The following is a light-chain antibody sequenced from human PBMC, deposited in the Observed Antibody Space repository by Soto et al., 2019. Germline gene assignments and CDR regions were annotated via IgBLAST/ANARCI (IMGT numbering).Light chain of an antibody. CDR2: KVS. Sequence: DIVLTQTPLSSPVTLGQTASISCRSTQGLVHSDGNTYLTWLQQRPGQPPILLIYKVSNRFSGVRDRFSGSRAGSYFTLKISRVEAEDVGVYYCMQSAQFPITFGQGTRLEMK. CDR1: QGLVHSDGNTY. CDR3: MQSAQFPIT. J-gene: IGKJ5*01. V-gene: IGKV2-24*01.